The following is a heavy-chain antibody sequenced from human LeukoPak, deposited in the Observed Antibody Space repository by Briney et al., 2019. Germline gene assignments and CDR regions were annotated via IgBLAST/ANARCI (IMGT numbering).Heavy chain of an antibody. Sequence: SETLSLTCAVYGGSFSGYYWSWIRQPPGKGLEWIGEINQSGSTNCNPSLKSRVTISVDTSKNQFSLKLSSVTAADTAVYYCARGNRIQLWSMDVWGKGTRSPSP. CDR1: GGSFSGYY. CDR3: ARGNRIQLWSMDV. D-gene: IGHD5-18*01. CDR2: INQSGST. J-gene: IGHJ6*03. V-gene: IGHV4-34*01.